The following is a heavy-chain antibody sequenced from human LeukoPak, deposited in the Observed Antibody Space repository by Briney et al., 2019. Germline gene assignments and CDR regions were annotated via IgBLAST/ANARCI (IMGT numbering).Heavy chain of an antibody. CDR1: GGSISSYY. CDR3: ARQIASAGTAGFDF. Sequence: SETLSLTCTVSGGSISSYYWSWIRQPAGKGLEWIGRIYSTGSTNYNSSLKSRVTMSVDTSKNQFSLRLRSVTAADTAVYYCARQIASAGTAGFDFWGQGALVTVSS. V-gene: IGHV4-4*07. CDR2: IYSTGST. D-gene: IGHD6-13*01. J-gene: IGHJ4*02.